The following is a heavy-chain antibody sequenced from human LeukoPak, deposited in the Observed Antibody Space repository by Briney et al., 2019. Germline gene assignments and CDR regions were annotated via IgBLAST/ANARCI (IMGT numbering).Heavy chain of an antibody. J-gene: IGHJ5*02. CDR3: ARNDYVWGSYRLNWFDP. D-gene: IGHD3-16*02. Sequence: SETLSLTCAVYGGSFSGYYWSWLRQPPGKGLEWIGEINHSGSTNYNPSLKSRVTISVDTSKNQFSLKLSSVTAADTAVYYCARNDYVWGSYRLNWFDPWGQGTLVTVSS. V-gene: IGHV4-34*01. CDR2: INHSGST. CDR1: GGSFSGYY.